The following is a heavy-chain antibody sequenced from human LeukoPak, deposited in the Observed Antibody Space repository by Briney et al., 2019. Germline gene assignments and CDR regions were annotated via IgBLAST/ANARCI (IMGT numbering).Heavy chain of an antibody. Sequence: SQTLPLTCTVSGGSISSGDYYWSWIRQPPGKGLEWIGYVYYSGSTYYNPSLKSRVTISVDTSKNQFSLKLSSVTAADTAVYYCARASNNWNYFDYWGQGTLVTVSS. J-gene: IGHJ4*02. CDR2: VYYSGST. V-gene: IGHV4-30-4*01. CDR3: ARASNNWNYFDY. D-gene: IGHD1-20*01. CDR1: GGSISSGDYY.